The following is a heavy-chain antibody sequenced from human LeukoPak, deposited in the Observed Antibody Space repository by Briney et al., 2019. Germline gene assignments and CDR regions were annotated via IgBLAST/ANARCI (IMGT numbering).Heavy chain of an antibody. D-gene: IGHD1-26*01. CDR2: IIPIFGTA. Sequence: WASVKVSCKASGGTFSSYAISWVRQAPGQGLEWMGGIIPIFGTANYAQKFQGRVTITRDTSASTAYMELSSLRSEDTAVYYCASGRSGSYYEYFDYWGQGTLVTVSS. V-gene: IGHV1-69*05. CDR1: GGTFSSYA. CDR3: ASGRSGSYYEYFDY. J-gene: IGHJ4*02.